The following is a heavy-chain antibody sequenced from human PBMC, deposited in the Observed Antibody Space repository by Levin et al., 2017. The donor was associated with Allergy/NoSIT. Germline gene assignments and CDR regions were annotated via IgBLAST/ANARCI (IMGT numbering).Heavy chain of an antibody. D-gene: IGHD6-6*01. CDR2: ISWNSGSI. V-gene: IGHV3-9*01. CDR1: GFTFDDYA. J-gene: IGHJ4*02. Sequence: GGSLRLSCAASGFTFDDYAMHWVRQAPGKGLQWVSGISWNSGSIGYADSVKGRFTISRDSAKNSLYLQMNSLRPEDTALYYCAKADRYSTSSNYCDFWGQGTLVTVSS. CDR3: AKADRYSTSSNYCDF.